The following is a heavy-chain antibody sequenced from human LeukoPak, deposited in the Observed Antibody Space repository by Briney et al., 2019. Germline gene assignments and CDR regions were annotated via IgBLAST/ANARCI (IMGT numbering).Heavy chain of an antibody. Sequence: PSETLSLTCTVSGGSISSGGYYWSWIRQHPGKGLEWIGYIYYSGSTYYNPSLKSRVTISVDTSKNQFSLKLSSVTAADTAVYYCARVGPSGYVDYWGQGTLVTVSS. J-gene: IGHJ4*02. CDR2: IYYSGST. V-gene: IGHV4-31*03. CDR1: GGSISSGGYY. D-gene: IGHD3-3*01. CDR3: ARVGPSGYVDY.